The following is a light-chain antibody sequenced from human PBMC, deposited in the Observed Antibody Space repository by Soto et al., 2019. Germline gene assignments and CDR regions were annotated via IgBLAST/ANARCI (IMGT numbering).Light chain of an antibody. V-gene: IGKV1-5*01. Sequence: DIQMTQSPSTLSSSVGDRVSITCRASQSVDRYLSWYQQKPGKAPHLLIYDASSLESGVPSRFSGSGSGTEFTLTISSLQPDDFTTFYCQQYKDDTWTFGQGTKVEV. CDR1: QSVDRY. CDR3: QQYKDDTWT. CDR2: DAS. J-gene: IGKJ1*01.